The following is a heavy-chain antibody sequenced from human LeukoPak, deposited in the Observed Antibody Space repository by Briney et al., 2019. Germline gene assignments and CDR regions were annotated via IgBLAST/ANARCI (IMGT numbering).Heavy chain of an antibody. Sequence: GGSLRLSCAASGFTFSSYSINWVRQAPGKGLEWVSYISSSSSTIYYADSVKGRFTISRDNAKNSLYLQMNSLRDEDTAVYYCAFGGVIVKDNYFDYWGQRTLVTVSS. CDR1: GFTFSSYS. D-gene: IGHD3-16*02. J-gene: IGHJ4*02. CDR2: ISSSSSTI. CDR3: AFGGVIVKDNYFDY. V-gene: IGHV3-48*02.